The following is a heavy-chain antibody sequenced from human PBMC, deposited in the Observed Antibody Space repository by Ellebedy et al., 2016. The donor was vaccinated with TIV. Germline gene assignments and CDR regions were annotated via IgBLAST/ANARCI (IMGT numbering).Heavy chain of an antibody. CDR2: IEQDGGEK. CDR3: AKDMEDDYGDYGGYFDL. J-gene: IGHJ2*01. CDR1: GFPFSGYS. D-gene: IGHD4-17*01. Sequence: GESLKISCVASGFPFSGYSMSWVRQARGKGLEWVATIEQDGGEKFYVDSVKGRFTISRDNAKNSLYLQMNSLRAEYTALYYCAKDMEDDYGDYGGYFDLWGRGTLVTAS. V-gene: IGHV3-7*03.